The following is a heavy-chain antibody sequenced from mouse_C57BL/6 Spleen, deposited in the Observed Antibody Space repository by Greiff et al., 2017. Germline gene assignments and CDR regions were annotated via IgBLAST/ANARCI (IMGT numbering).Heavy chain of an antibody. D-gene: IGHD2-3*01. Sequence: QVQLQQSGAELARPGASVKMSCKASGYTFTSYTMHWVKQRPGQGLEWIGYINPSSGYTKYNQKFKDKATLTADKSSSTAYMQLSSLTSEDSAVYYCARSGSYDGYCGYFAYWGQGTTLTVSS. CDR3: ARSGSYDGYCGYFAY. J-gene: IGHJ2*01. CDR1: GYTFTSYT. CDR2: INPSSGYT. V-gene: IGHV1-4*01.